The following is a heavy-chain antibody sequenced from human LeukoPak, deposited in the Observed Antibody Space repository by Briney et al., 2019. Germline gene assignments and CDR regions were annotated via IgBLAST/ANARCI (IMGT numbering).Heavy chain of an antibody. CDR2: INHSGST. CDR1: GGSFSGYY. J-gene: IGHJ5*02. CDR3: ARGHYDILTGYPNWFDP. V-gene: IGHV4-34*01. D-gene: IGHD3-9*01. Sequence: SETLSLTCAVYGGSFSGYYWSWIRQPPGKGLEWIGEINHSGSTNYNPSLKSRVTISVDTSKNQFSLKLSSVTAADTAVYYCARGHYDILTGYPNWFDPWGQGTLVTVSS.